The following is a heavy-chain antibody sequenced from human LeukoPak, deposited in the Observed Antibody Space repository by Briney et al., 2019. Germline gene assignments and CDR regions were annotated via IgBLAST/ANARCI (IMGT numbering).Heavy chain of an antibody. CDR3: ARDSRIVGATGGMDV. CDR1: GGSISSYY. Sequence: SETLSLTCTVSGGSISSYYWSWIRQPPGKGLEWIANIYYSGSTNYNPSLKSRVTISVDTSKNQFSLKLSSVTAADTAVYYCARDSRIVGATGGMDVWGQGTTVTVPS. V-gene: IGHV4-59*01. J-gene: IGHJ6*02. D-gene: IGHD1-26*01. CDR2: IYYSGST.